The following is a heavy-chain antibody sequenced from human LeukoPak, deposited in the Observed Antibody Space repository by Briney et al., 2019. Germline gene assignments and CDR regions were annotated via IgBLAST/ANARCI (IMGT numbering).Heavy chain of an antibody. CDR2: ISASGGST. CDR1: GFTFSSSA. CDR3: AKPGGGNYFTHNYFHP. J-gene: IGHJ5*02. V-gene: IGHV3-23*01. D-gene: IGHD1-26*01. Sequence: GGSLRLSCAASGFTFSSSAMSWVRQVPGKGLEWVSGISASGGSTYYADSVRGRFTISRDNPKNTLYVQMNSLRADDTAVYYCAKPGGGNYFTHNYFHPWGQGTLVAVSS.